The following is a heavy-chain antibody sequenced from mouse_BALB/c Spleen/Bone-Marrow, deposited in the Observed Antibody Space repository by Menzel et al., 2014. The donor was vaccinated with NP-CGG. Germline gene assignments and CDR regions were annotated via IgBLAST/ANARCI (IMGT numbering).Heavy chain of an antibody. D-gene: IGHD2-1*01. V-gene: IGHV5-17*02. CDR3: ARSGGYYGNYGRVDY. CDR2: ISSGSSTI. J-gene: IGHJ2*01. CDR1: GFTFSSFG. Sequence: DVKLVESGGGLVQPGGSRKLSCAASGFTFSSFGMHWVRQAPEKGLEWVAYISSGSSTIYYADTVKGRFTISRDNPKNTLFLQMTSLRSEDTAMYYCARSGGYYGNYGRVDYWGQGTTLTVSS.